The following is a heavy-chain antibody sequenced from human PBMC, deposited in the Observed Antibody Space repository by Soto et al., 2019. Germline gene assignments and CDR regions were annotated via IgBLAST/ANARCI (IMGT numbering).Heavy chain of an antibody. Sequence: QVQLVQSGSEVKKPGSSVKVSCKASGGTFSSYAISWVRQAPGQGLEWMGGIIPIFGTANYAQKFQGRVTITADEYTSTAYMELSSLRSEDTAVYYCARDKGPVAAYYYYYGMDVWGQGTTVTVSS. D-gene: IGHD6-19*01. V-gene: IGHV1-69*01. CDR2: IIPIFGTA. J-gene: IGHJ6*02. CDR1: GGTFSSYA. CDR3: ARDKGPVAAYYYYYGMDV.